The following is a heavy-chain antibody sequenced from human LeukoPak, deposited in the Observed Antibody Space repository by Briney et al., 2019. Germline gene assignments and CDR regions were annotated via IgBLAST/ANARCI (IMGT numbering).Heavy chain of an antibody. D-gene: IGHD4-17*01. Sequence: SETLSLTCTVSGGSISSGDYYWRWLRQPPGTGLEWIGYIYYSGSTYYNPSLKSRVTISVDTSKNQFSLKLSSVTAADTAVYYCARIPPIYGDYSDYWGQGTLVTVSS. CDR2: IYYSGST. CDR3: ARIPPIYGDYSDY. CDR1: GGSISSGDYY. V-gene: IGHV4-30-4*01. J-gene: IGHJ4*02.